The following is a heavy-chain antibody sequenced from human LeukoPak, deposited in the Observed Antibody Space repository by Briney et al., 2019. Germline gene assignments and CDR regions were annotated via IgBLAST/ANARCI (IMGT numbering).Heavy chain of an antibody. V-gene: IGHV3-21*01. CDR2: ISSSSSYI. Sequence: GGSLRLSCAASGFTFSSYSMNWVRQAPGKGLEWVSSISSSSSYIYYADSVKGRFTISRDNAKNSLYLQMNRLRAEDTAVYYCARAPGGFDAFDIWGQGTMVTVSS. CDR1: GFTFSSYS. J-gene: IGHJ3*02. CDR3: ARAPGGFDAFDI.